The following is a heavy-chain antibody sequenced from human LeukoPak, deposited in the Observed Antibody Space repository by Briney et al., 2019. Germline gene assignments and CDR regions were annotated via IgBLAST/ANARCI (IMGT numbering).Heavy chain of an antibody. D-gene: IGHD4-17*01. V-gene: IGHV3-7*05. CDR1: GFTLSAHW. J-gene: IGHJ4*02. CDR2: IKQDGSAK. Sequence: GESLRLSCTASGFTLSAHWMTWVRQAPGKGLEWVANIKQDGSAKYYVDSVKGRFAVSRDNAKNSLYLQMNSLRAEDTAVYCCARCYGDLTILDYWGQGTLVTVSS. CDR3: ARCYGDLTILDY.